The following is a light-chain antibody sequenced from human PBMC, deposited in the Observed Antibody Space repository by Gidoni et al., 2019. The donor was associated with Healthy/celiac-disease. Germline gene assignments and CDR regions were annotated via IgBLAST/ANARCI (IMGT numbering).Light chain of an antibody. V-gene: IGKV3-15*01. Sequence: EVVMQPSPATLSVSPGERATLSCRASQSVSSNSAWYQQKPGQAPRLLIYGASTRATGIPARFSGSGSGTEFTLTISSLQSEDFAVYYCQKYNNWPRTFGQGTKVEIK. CDR2: GAS. CDR1: QSVSSN. CDR3: QKYNNWPRT. J-gene: IGKJ1*01.